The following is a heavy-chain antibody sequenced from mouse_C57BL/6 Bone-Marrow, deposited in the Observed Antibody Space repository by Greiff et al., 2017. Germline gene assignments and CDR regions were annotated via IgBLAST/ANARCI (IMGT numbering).Heavy chain of an antibody. Sequence: VQLQQPGAELVKPGASVKLSCKASGYTFTSYWMHWVKQRPGRGLEWIGRIDPNSGGTKYNEKFKSKATLTVDKPSSTAYMQLSSLTSEDSAVYYCASPHYYGIRYAMDYWGQGTSVTGSS. D-gene: IGHD1-1*01. V-gene: IGHV1-72*01. CDR2: IDPNSGGT. CDR1: GYTFTSYW. J-gene: IGHJ4*01. CDR3: ASPHYYGIRYAMDY.